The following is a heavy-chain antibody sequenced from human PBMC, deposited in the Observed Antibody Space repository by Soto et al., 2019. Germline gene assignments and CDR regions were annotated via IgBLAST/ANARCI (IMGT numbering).Heavy chain of an antibody. CDR2: IYSGGST. CDR3: ASQYNYYDSSGYYAFDI. D-gene: IGHD3-22*01. Sequence: GGSLRLSCAASGFTVSSNYMSWVRQAPGKGLEWVSVIYSGGSTYYADSVKGRFTISRHNSKNTLYLQMNSLRAEDTAVYYGASQYNYYDSSGYYAFDIWGQGTMVTVSS. J-gene: IGHJ3*02. V-gene: IGHV3-53*04. CDR1: GFTVSSNY.